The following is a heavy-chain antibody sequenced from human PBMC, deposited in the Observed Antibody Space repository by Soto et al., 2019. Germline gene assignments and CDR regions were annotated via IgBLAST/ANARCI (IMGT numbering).Heavy chain of an antibody. CDR1: GYTLTELS. CDR3: ATALIVGATTDYYYYGMDV. V-gene: IGHV1-24*01. Sequence: ASVKVSCKVSGYTLTELSMHWVRQAPGKGLEWMGGFDPEDGETIYAQKFQGRVTMTEDTSTDTAYMELSSLRSEDTAVYYCATALIVGATTDYYYYGMDVWGQGTTVTVSS. J-gene: IGHJ6*02. D-gene: IGHD1-26*01. CDR2: FDPEDGET.